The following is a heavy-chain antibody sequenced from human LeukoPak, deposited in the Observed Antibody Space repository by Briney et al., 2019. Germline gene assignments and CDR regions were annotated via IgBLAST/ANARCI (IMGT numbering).Heavy chain of an antibody. CDR3: ARGRGKSGVGATKLFDY. J-gene: IGHJ4*02. CDR2: IIPIFGTA. V-gene: IGHV1-69*05. CDR1: GGTFSSYA. D-gene: IGHD1-26*01. Sequence: GASVKVSCKASGGTFSSYAISWVRQAPGQGLEWMGRIIPIFGTANYAQKFQGRVTITTDESTSTAYMELSSLRSEDAAVYYCARGRGKSGVGATKLFDYWGQGTLVTVSS.